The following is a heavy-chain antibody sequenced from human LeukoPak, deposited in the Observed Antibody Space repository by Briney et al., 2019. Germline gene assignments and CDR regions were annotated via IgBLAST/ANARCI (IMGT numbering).Heavy chain of an antibody. V-gene: IGHV3-11*01. J-gene: IGHJ5*02. CDR2: INIGGTNT. Sequence: GGSLRLSCAASGFTFNNYYKSWIRQAPGKGVEWLSYINIGGTNTHYADSVKGRFTISRDNAKKSLYLEMNNLRAEDTAVYYCATDGAGFDTWGQGVLVTVSS. CDR1: GFTFNNYY. CDR3: ATDGAGFDT.